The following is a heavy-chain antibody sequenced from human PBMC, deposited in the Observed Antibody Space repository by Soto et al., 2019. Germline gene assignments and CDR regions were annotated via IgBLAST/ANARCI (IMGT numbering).Heavy chain of an antibody. D-gene: IGHD2-2*01. Sequence: QVTLKESGPVLLKPTETLTLTCTVSGISLSHARLGVSWIRQPPVKALEWLADIFSTDEKSYSAFLRSRLTISKDTSRSQVVLTMSNVDPVDTATYYCARAITRLDYCASTRWYELDYWGQGITVTVSS. CDR2: IFSTDEK. CDR3: ARAITRLDYCASTRWYELDY. J-gene: IGHJ4*02. CDR1: GISLSHARLG. V-gene: IGHV2-26*01.